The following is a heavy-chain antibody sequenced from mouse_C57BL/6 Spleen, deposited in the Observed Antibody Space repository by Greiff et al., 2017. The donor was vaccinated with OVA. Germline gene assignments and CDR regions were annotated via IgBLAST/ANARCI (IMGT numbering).Heavy chain of an antibody. D-gene: IGHD3-2*02. J-gene: IGHJ4*01. Sequence: QVHVQQSGPELVKPGASVKISCKASGYAFSSSWMNWVKQRPGKGLEWIGRIYPGDGDTNYNGKFKGKATLTADKSSSTAYMQLSSLTSEDSAVYFCAGVDSSGSYAMDCWGQGTSVTVSS. V-gene: IGHV1-82*01. CDR1: GYAFSSSW. CDR3: AGVDSSGSYAMDC. CDR2: IYPGDGDT.